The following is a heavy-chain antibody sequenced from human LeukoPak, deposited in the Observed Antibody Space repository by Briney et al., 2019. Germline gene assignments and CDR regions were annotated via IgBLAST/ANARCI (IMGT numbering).Heavy chain of an antibody. Sequence: GASVKVSCKASGYTFTSYDINWVRQATGQGLEWMGWMNPNSGNTGYAQKFQGRVTMTRNTSISTAYMELRSLRSDDTAVYYCARDGFAAAGSPIDYWGQGTLVTVSS. CDR2: MNPNSGNT. CDR1: GYTFTSYD. CDR3: ARDGFAAAGSPIDY. J-gene: IGHJ4*02. V-gene: IGHV1-8*01. D-gene: IGHD6-13*01.